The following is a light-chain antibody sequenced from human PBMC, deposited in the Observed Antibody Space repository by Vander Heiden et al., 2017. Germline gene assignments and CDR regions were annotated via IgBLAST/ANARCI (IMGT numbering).Light chain of an antibody. V-gene: IGLV3-21*02. J-gene: IGLJ2*01. CDR2: ADS. CDR1: NIGSKS. CDR3: QVWTSSSAQLL. Sequence: SYVLTQPPSVSVAPGQTARITCGGNNIGSKSVHWYQQKPGQAHVLVGDADSDRPSGIPERLSGSHARNTDTRAISRVEAWDEADDDWQVWTSSSAQLLFGGGTKLTVL.